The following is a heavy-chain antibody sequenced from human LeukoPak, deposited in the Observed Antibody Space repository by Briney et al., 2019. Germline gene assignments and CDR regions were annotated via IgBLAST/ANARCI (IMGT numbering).Heavy chain of an antibody. CDR3: AREIWRNWFYP. CDR1: GGSISSYY. CDR2: IYYSGST. Sequence: SETLSLTCTVSGGSISSYYWSWIRQPPGKGLEWIGYIYYSGSTNYNPSLKSRVTISVDTSKNQFSLKLSSVTAADTAVYYCAREIWRNWFYPWVQGTLVTVSS. V-gene: IGHV4-59*01. J-gene: IGHJ5*02. D-gene: IGHD3-3*01.